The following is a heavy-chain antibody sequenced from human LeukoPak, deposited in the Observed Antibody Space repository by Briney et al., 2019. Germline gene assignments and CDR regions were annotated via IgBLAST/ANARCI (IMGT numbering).Heavy chain of an antibody. CDR2: VNSDGSST. CDR3: ARVVDDYDSGGYSWFDF. D-gene: IGHD3-22*01. J-gene: IGHJ4*02. Sequence: GGSLRLSCAASGFTFSSSWMHWVRQAPGKGLEWVSRVNSDGSSTTYADSVKGRFTISRDNAKNTLYLQMNSLRAEDTGVYYCARVVDDYDSGGYSWFDFWGQGALVTVSS. V-gene: IGHV3-74*01. CDR1: GFTFSSSW.